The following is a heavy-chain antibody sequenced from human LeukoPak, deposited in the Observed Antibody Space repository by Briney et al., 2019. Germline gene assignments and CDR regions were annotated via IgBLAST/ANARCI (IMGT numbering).Heavy chain of an antibody. CDR1: GGSISSYY. J-gene: IGHJ6*02. V-gene: IGHV4-59*01. Sequence: SETLSLTCTVSGGSISSYYWTWIRQPPGKGLEWIGYIYYSGSTNYNPSLKSRGTISVDTSKNQFSLKLSSVTAADTAVYYCARDLNDFWSGGYYFYAMDVWGQGTTVTVSS. CDR3: ARDLNDFWSGGYYFYAMDV. D-gene: IGHD3-3*01. CDR2: IYYSGST.